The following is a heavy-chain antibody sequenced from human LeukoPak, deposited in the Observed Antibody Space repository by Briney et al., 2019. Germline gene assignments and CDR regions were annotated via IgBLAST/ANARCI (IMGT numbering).Heavy chain of an antibody. CDR2: ISGSGGST. J-gene: IGHJ4*02. D-gene: IGHD2-2*02. V-gene: IGHV3-23*01. Sequence: GGSLRLSCAASGFTFSSYAMSWVRQAPGKGLESVSAISGSGGSTYYADSVRGRFTISRDNSKNTLYLQMNSLRAEDTAVYYCAKDIVVVPAAISGFDYWGQGTLVTVSS. CDR3: AKDIVVVPAAISGFDY. CDR1: GFTFSSYA.